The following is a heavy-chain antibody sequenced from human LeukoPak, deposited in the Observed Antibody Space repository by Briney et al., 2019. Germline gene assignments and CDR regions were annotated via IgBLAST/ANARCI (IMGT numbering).Heavy chain of an antibody. D-gene: IGHD3-3*01. V-gene: IGHV1-69*05. Sequence: SVKVSCKASGGTFSSYAISWARQAPGQGLEWMGGIIPIFGTANYAQKFQGRVTITTDESTSTAYMELSSLRSEDTAVYYCARVATIFGENWFDPWGQGTLVTVSS. CDR3: ARVATIFGENWFDP. J-gene: IGHJ5*02. CDR2: IIPIFGTA. CDR1: GGTFSSYA.